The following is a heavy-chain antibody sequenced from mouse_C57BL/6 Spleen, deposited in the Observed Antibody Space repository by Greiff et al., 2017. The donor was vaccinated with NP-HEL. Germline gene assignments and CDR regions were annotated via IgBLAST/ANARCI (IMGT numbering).Heavy chain of an antibody. Sequence: EVQLVESGGGLVKPGGSLKLSCAASGFTFSSYAMSWVRQTPEKRLEWVATISDGGSYTYYPDNVKGRFTISRDNAKNNLYLQMSHLKSEDTAMYYCARDGDLLWFAYWGQGTLVTVSA. V-gene: IGHV5-4*01. CDR3: ARDGDLLWFAY. J-gene: IGHJ3*01. CDR1: GFTFSSYA. D-gene: IGHD2-1*01. CDR2: ISDGGSYT.